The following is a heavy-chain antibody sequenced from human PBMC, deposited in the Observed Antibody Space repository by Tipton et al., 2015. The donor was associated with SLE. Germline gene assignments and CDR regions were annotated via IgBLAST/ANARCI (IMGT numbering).Heavy chain of an antibody. J-gene: IGHJ4*02. CDR2: ISVDGCGT. CDR3: VRGGFGSGLDC. Sequence: SLRLSCAASGITFSSYWMHWVRQTPGKGLVWVSQISVDGCGTNYEDSVKGRFTLSRDNANNAVYLQMNSLRAEDTAVYYCVRGGFGSGLDCWGQGTLVTVSP. D-gene: IGHD3-10*01. CDR1: GITFSSYW. V-gene: IGHV3-74*01.